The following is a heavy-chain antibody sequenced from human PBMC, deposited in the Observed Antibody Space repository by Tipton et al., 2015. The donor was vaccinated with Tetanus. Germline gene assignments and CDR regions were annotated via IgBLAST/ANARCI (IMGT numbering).Heavy chain of an antibody. D-gene: IGHD4-23*01. J-gene: IGHJ3*02. V-gene: IGHV3-21*01. CDR3: ARVGNFGVNVDAFDI. CDR2: ISSGGNYI. CDR1: GFSFSSYS. Sequence: SLRLSCAASGFSFSSYSMNWVRQAPGKGPEWVSSISSGGNYIYYADSVKGRFTISRDSALYLQMTSLRAEDTAVYYCARVGNFGVNVDAFDIWGQGTMVTVSS.